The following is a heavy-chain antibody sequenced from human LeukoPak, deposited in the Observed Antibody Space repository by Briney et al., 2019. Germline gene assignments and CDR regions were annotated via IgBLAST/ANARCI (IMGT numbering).Heavy chain of an antibody. V-gene: IGHV3-74*01. D-gene: IGHD6-6*01. CDR3: ARGVHYGMDV. CDR2: INNEGSTT. CDR1: GFTFSSYW. Sequence: PGGSLRLSCAASGFTFSSYWMHWVRPAPGKGLVWVSRINNEGSTTAYADSVKGRFTISSDNANNTVYLQINSLRAEDTAVYYCARGVHYGMDVWGQGTTVTVSS. J-gene: IGHJ6*02.